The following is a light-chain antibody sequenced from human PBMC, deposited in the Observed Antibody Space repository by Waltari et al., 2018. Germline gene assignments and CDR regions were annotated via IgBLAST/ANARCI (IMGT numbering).Light chain of an antibody. CDR3: AGWDDSLNGHIV. CDR2: MND. Sequence: QSMLTQPPSASGTPGQTVTIPCSGSSPNIGTNKGYWSQPLPGTAPKLRIYMNDQRPLGVPGRFSGSRSGTSTSLAISRLRSEDQANYYCAGWDDSLNGHIVFGGGTKLTVL. CDR1: SPNIGTNK. V-gene: IGLV1-47*01. J-gene: IGLJ2*01.